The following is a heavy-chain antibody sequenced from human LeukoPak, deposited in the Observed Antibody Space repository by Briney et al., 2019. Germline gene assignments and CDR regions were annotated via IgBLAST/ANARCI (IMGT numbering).Heavy chain of an antibody. Sequence: GGSLRLSCAASGFIVSDFYMNWIRQAPGKGLEWVSTISGRDGSTYSADSVKGRFTISRDNSKNTVYLQMNSLRADDTAVYYCAKGTGAIPFDYWGQGTLVTVSS. J-gene: IGHJ4*02. V-gene: IGHV3-23*01. CDR2: ISGRDGST. CDR3: AKGTGAIPFDY. D-gene: IGHD1-1*01. CDR1: GFIVSDFY.